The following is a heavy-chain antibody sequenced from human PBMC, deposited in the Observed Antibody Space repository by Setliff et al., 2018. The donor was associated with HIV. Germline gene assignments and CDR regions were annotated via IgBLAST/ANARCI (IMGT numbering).Heavy chain of an antibody. Sequence: PSETLSLTCAVSGDSITRGGYYWSWIRQFAGKGLEWIADIYYSGRTNYNPSLKSRLTVSIDTSKNHLSLKLTSMTAADTAMYFCARGKDPGLYFDNWRQVMPVTVSS. CDR2: IYYSGRT. J-gene: IGHJ4*02. V-gene: IGHV4-31*11. CDR1: GDSITRGGYY. D-gene: IGHD2-15*01. CDR3: ARGKDPGLYFDN.